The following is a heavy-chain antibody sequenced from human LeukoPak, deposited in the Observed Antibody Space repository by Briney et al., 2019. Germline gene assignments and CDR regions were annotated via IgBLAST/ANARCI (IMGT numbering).Heavy chain of an antibody. CDR2: IRGGGDTK. Sequence: PGGSLRLSCTASGFTFSNYAMTWVRQAPGKGLEWDASIRGGGDTKYYADSVKGRFTISRDNSKNTLFLQMNSLRGEDTAVYYCSGYPNGDYVGAFDMWGPGTMVTVSS. CDR3: SGYPNGDYVGAFDM. D-gene: IGHD4-17*01. CDR1: GFTFSNYA. V-gene: IGHV3-23*01. J-gene: IGHJ3*02.